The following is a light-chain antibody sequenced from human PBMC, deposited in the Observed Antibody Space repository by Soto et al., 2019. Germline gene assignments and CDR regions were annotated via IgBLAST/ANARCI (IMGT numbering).Light chain of an antibody. Sequence: DIVMTQSPLSLPVTPGEPASISCRSSQSLLHSNGYNYLDWYLQKPGQSPQLLIYLGSNRASGVPGRFSGSGSGKDFTLKISRVEAEDVGVYYCMQPLQSWTFGQGTKVEIK. V-gene: IGKV2-28*01. J-gene: IGKJ1*01. CDR3: MQPLQSWT. CDR2: LGS. CDR1: QSLLHSNGYNY.